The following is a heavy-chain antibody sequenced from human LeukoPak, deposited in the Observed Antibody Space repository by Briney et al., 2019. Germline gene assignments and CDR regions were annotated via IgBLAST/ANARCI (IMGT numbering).Heavy chain of an antibody. J-gene: IGHJ4*02. D-gene: IGHD2-21*02. Sequence: GGSLRLSCAASGFTFRTYAMSWVRQAPGKGLEWVSVITGTGGGGNKTYYADSVRGRFSISRDDSKNVLFLQMNDLRVDDTAVYCCATVTLDFWGQGTRVLVSS. CDR1: GFTFRTYA. V-gene: IGHV3-23*01. CDR2: ITGTGGGGNKT. CDR3: ATVTLDF.